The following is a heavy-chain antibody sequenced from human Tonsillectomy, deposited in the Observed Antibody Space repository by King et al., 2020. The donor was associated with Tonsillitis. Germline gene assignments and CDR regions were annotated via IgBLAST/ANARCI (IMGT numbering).Heavy chain of an antibody. Sequence: VQLVESGGGLVQPGGSLRLSCAASGFTFSSYWMSWVRQAPGKGLEWVAKIKQDGEGIYYLDSVKGRFTISRDNAKSSLYLQVNSLRAEDTAVYYCARGTTGRYYYYIDVWGKGTTVTVSS. D-gene: IGHD2-8*02. CDR2: IKQDGEGI. CDR3: ARGTTGRYYYYIDV. V-gene: IGHV3-7*03. J-gene: IGHJ6*03. CDR1: GFTFSSYW.